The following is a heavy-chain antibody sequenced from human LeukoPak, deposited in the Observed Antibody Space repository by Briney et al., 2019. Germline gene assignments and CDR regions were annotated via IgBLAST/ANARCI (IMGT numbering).Heavy chain of an antibody. CDR1: GFTFSSHX. D-gene: IGHD4-17*01. Sequence: GGSLRLSCAASGFTFSSHXXXXXRQXPGXXXXXXXNXXXXGSXXXXXXXVXXXXTXSXXNAKNSLYLQMNSLRAEDTAVYYCAKLPYGDYNHHWGQGTLVTVSS. J-gene: IGHJ5*02. CDR3: AKLPYGDYNHH. CDR2: XXXXGSXX. V-gene: IGHV3-7*03.